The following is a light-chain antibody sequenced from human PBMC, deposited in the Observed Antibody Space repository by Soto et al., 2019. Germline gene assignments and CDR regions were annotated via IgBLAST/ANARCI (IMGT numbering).Light chain of an antibody. V-gene: IGLV2-23*01. CDR3: CSYAGSSTYV. J-gene: IGLJ1*01. CDR1: SSDVGSYNL. Sequence: QSALTQPASVSGSPGQSITISCTGTSSDVGSYNLVSWYQQHPGKAPKLMIYEGSKRPSGVSNRFSGSKSGNTASLTISGRQAEVEGDYCRCSYAGSSTYVFGTGTKLTVL. CDR2: EGS.